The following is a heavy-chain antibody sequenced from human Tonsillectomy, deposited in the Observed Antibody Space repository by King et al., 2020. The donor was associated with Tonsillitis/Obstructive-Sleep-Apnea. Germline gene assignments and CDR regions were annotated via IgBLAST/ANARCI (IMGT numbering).Heavy chain of an antibody. V-gene: IGHV4-39*01. CDR3: AKVGGRSSSGKVVGEEDY. J-gene: IGHJ4*02. Sequence: PLPESGPGLVKPSETLSLTCTVSGGSISSSSYYWGWIRQPPGKGLEWIGSIYYSGSTYYNPSLKSRVTISVDTSKNQFSLKLSFVTAADTAVYYCAKVGGRSSSGKVVGEEDYWGQGTLVTVSS. D-gene: IGHD6-13*01. CDR1: GGSISSSSYY. CDR2: IYYSGST.